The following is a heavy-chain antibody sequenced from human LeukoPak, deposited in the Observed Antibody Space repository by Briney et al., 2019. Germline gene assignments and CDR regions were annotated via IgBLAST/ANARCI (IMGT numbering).Heavy chain of an antibody. CDR1: GFTFSSYS. CDR2: ISSSSSTI. CDR3: AREGYCSGGSCYLSAFDI. J-gene: IGHJ3*02. V-gene: IGHV3-48*02. D-gene: IGHD2-15*01. Sequence: SGGSLRLSCAASGFTFSSYSMNWVRQAPGKGLEWVSYISSSSSTIYYADSVKGRFTISRDNAKNSLYLQMNSLRDEDTAVCYCAREGYCSGGSCYLSAFDIWGQGTMVTVSS.